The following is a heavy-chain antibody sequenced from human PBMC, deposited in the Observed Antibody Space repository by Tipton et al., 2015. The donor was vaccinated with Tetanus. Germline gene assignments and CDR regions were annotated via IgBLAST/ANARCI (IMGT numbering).Heavy chain of an antibody. D-gene: IGHD1-26*01. V-gene: IGHV3-15*07. CDR1: GLFFKNAW. Sequence: SLRLSCATSGLFFKNAWMNWVRQAPGKGLEWVGRIKNKADGGTTDYSARVKDRFSISRDDLKDTLFLQMNSLKTEDTAVYYCTTSGIVGSGYRVYCWGRGTLVVVSS. CDR3: TTSGIVGSGYRVYC. CDR2: IKNKADGGTT. J-gene: IGHJ4*02.